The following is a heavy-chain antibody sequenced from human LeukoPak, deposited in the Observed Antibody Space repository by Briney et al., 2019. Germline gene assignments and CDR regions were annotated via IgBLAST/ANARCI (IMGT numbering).Heavy chain of an antibody. Sequence: GASVKVSCKASGYTFTTYAMNWVRQAPGQGLEWMGWTNTNTGNPTYAQGFTGRFVFSLDTSVSTAYLQISSLRAEDTAVYYCARYTSGYYRWFDPWGQGTLVTVSS. CDR3: ARYTSGYYRWFDP. CDR1: GYTFTTYA. CDR2: TNTNTGNP. D-gene: IGHD6-19*01. J-gene: IGHJ5*02. V-gene: IGHV7-4-1*02.